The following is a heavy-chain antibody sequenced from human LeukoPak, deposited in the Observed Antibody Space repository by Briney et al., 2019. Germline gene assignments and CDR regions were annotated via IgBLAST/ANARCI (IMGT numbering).Heavy chain of an antibody. CDR3: ARDGWDAFDI. CDR1: GGSFSGYY. J-gene: IGHJ3*02. Sequence: SETLSLTCAVYGGSFSGYYWSWIRQPPGKGLEWIGEINHSGGTNYNPSLKSRVTVSVDTSKNQFSLKLSSVTAADTAVYYCARDGWDAFDIWGQGTMVTVSS. D-gene: IGHD3-10*01. V-gene: IGHV4-34*01. CDR2: INHSGGT.